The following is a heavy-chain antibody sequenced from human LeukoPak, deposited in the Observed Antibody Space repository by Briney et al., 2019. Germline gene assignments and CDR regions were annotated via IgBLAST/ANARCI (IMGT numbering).Heavy chain of an antibody. CDR1: GFTFSSYG. Sequence: GGSLRLPCAASGFTFSSYGMHWVRQAPGKGLEWVAFIRYDGSNKYYADSVKGRFTISRDNAKNSLYLQMNSLRAEDTAVYYCARSAMVEDWFDPWGQGTLVTVSS. D-gene: IGHD5-18*01. CDR3: ARSAMVEDWFDP. J-gene: IGHJ5*02. V-gene: IGHV3-30*02. CDR2: IRYDGSNK.